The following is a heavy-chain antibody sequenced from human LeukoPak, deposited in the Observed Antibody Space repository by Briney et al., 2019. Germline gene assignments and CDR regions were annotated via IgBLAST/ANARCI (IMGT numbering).Heavy chain of an antibody. J-gene: IGHJ3*02. CDR3: ARDPDYDGNVDGMSAFDI. D-gene: IGHD4-23*01. Sequence: PSETLSLTCTVYGGSISSYYWSWVRQPPGKGLEWIGYIYYSGSTNYNPSLKSRGTIPVDTSKNQFSLKLSSVTAADTAVYYWARDPDYDGNVDGMSAFDIWGQGTMVTVSS. CDR2: IYYSGST. CDR1: GGSISSYY. V-gene: IGHV4-59*01.